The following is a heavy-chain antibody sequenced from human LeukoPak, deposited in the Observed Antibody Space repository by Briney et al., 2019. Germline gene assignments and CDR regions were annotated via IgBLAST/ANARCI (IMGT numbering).Heavy chain of an antibody. CDR3: AKDGLGVATISPIDY. CDR1: GFTFSDYY. D-gene: IGHD5-12*01. V-gene: IGHV3-23*01. Sequence: GGSLRLSCAASGFTFSDYYMSWVRQAPGKGLEWVSAISGSGGSTYYADSVKGRFTISRDNSKNTLYLQMNSLRAEDTAVYYCAKDGLGVATISPIDYWGQGTLVTVSS. J-gene: IGHJ4*02. CDR2: ISGSGGST.